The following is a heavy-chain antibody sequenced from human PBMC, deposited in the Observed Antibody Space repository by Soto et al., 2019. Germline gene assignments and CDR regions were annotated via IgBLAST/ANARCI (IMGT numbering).Heavy chain of an antibody. Sequence: ESLKISCKGSGYSFTSYWISWVRQMPGKGLEWMGRIDPSDSYTNYSPSFQGHVTISADKSISTAYLQWSSLKASDTAMYYCARLPAYLTGTTYYYYGMDAWGQGSPVTVSS. CDR1: GYSFTSYW. J-gene: IGHJ6*02. V-gene: IGHV5-10-1*01. D-gene: IGHD1-7*01. CDR2: IDPSDSYT. CDR3: ARLPAYLTGTTYYYYGMDA.